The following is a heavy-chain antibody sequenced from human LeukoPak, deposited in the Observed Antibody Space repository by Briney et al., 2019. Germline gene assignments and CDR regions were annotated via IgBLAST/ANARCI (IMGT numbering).Heavy chain of an antibody. J-gene: IGHJ4*02. CDR3: VRDGSYYDSSGYYYLY. CDR1: GGTFTSYA. Sequence: GASVKVSCKASGGTFTSYAISWVRQAPGQGLEWMGGITPMFGTANYAQKFQGRVTLTADESTSTAYMELSSLRSEDTAVYYCVRDGSYYDSSGYYYLYWGQGTLVTVSS. CDR2: ITPMFGTA. D-gene: IGHD3-22*01. V-gene: IGHV1-69*13.